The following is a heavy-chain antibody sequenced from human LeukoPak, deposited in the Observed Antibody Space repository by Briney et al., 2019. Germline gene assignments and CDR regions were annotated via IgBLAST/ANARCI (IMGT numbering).Heavy chain of an antibody. D-gene: IGHD6-19*01. CDR1: GFTFDDYA. J-gene: IGHJ5*01. CDR2: ITWNSGSI. CDR3: AKDRGSSGWFDY. V-gene: IGHV3-9*01. Sequence: GGSLRLSCAASGFTFDDYAMHWVRQAPGKGLEWVSGITWNSGSIGYADSVQGRFTISRDNTKNSLYLQMNSLRVEDTALYYCAKDRGSSGWFDYWGQGTLVTVSS.